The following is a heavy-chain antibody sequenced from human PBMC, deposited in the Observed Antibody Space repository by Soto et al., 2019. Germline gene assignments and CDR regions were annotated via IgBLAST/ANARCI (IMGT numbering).Heavy chain of an antibody. CDR3: ARHFWSGYSYYYYYGMDV. Sequence: SETLSLTCTVSGGSISSSSYYWGWIRQPPGKGLEWIGSIYYSGSTYYTPSLKSRVTISVDTSKNQFSLKLSSVTAADTPVYYCARHFWSGYSYYYYYGMDVWGQGTTVTAP. CDR2: IYYSGST. CDR1: GGSISSSSYY. J-gene: IGHJ6*02. D-gene: IGHD3-3*01. V-gene: IGHV4-39*01.